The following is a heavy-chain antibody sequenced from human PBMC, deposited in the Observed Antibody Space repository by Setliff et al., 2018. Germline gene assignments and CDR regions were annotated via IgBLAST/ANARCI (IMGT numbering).Heavy chain of an antibody. D-gene: IGHD3-22*01. CDR3: ARAPRYFDATGSYFDS. CDR2: MYYGGDT. J-gene: IGHJ4*02. CDR1: GVSISSNSYY. V-gene: IGHV4-39*07. Sequence: PSETLSLTCTVSGVSISSNSYYWGWIRQPPGKGLEWIGSMYYGGDTYYNPSLKSRLTMSVDTSKNQFSLNLISVTAADTALYYCARAPRYFDATGSYFDSWGQGTLVTVSS.